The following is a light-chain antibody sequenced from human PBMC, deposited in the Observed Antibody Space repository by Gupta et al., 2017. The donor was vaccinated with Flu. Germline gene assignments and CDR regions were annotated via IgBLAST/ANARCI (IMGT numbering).Light chain of an antibody. V-gene: IGLV6-57*03. CDR2: EDN. CDR3: QSYDSSIWV. Sequence: NFMLTQPHSLSESPGKTVTISCTRSSGIIANNHVQWYRQRPGSAPTTVIYEDNQRASGVPHRFSGAIDGSSNSASLTISGLKTEDEAEYYCQSYDSSIWVLGGGTKLTVL. CDR1: SGIIANNH. J-gene: IGLJ3*02.